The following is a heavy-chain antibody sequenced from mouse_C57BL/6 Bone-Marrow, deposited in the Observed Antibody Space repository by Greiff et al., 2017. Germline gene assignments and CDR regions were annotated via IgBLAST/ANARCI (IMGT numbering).Heavy chain of an antibody. CDR3: ARWKLPFAY. V-gene: IGHV1-67*01. D-gene: IGHD2-1*01. CDR1: GYTFTDYA. CDR2: ISTYYGDA. Sequence: VQGVESGPELVRPGVSVTISCKGSGYTFTDYAMHWVKQSHAKSLEWIGVISTYYGDASSNQKFKDKATMTVNKSSSTAYMELARLTSEDSAVYYCARWKLPFAYWGQGTLVTVSA. J-gene: IGHJ3*01.